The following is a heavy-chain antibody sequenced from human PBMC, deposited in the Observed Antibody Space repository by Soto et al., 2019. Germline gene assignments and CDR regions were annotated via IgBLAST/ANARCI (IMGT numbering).Heavy chain of an antibody. CDR2: IDSSSSYI. Sequence: EVQLVESGGGLVKPGGSLRLSCAASGFTFSSYSMNWVRQAPGTGLEVVSSIDSSSSYIYYADSVKGGFTISRDNARNSLDLQMTSLRAEDTAVYYWARELPSLYEYTGYDWLDSWGQGTLVTVSS. D-gene: IGHD3-9*01. V-gene: IGHV3-21*02. J-gene: IGHJ5*01. CDR3: ARELPSLYEYTGYDWLDS. CDR1: GFTFSSYS.